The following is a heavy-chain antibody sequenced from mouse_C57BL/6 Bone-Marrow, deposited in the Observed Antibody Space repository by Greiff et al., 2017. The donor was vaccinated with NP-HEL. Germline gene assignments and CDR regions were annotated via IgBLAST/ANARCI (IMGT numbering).Heavy chain of an antibody. Sequence: VQLQQSGAELVRPGASVKLSRTASGFNIKDYYMHWVKQRPEQGLEWIGRIDPEDGDTEYAPKFQGKATMTADTSSNTAYLQLSSLSSKDTAVYYCTTGGGKGYYCAMDYWGQGTSVTVSS. D-gene: IGHD2-1*01. CDR3: TTGGGKGYYCAMDY. CDR1: GFNIKDYY. CDR2: IDPEDGDT. J-gene: IGHJ4*01. V-gene: IGHV14-1*01.